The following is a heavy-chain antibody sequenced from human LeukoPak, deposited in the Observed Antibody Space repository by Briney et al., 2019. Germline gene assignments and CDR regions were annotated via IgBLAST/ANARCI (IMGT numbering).Heavy chain of an antibody. J-gene: IGHJ4*02. CDR1: GGSIRSYF. V-gene: IGHV4-59*01. D-gene: IGHD5-12*01. CDR3: ATLYSGYDSLDFDY. Sequence: SETLSLTCTVSGGSIRSYFWSWIRQPPGKGLEWIGYTSYSGTTNSSPSLKSRVNISVDTSKNQFSLKFSSVTESDTAVYYCATLYSGYDSLDFDYWGQGTLVTVSS. CDR2: TSYSGTT.